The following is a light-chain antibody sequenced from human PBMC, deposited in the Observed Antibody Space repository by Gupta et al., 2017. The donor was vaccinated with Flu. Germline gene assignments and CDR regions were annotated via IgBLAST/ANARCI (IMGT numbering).Light chain of an antibody. J-gene: IGLJ2*01. CDR2: GNS. CDR1: SSNIGAGYD. CDR3: QSYDTSLSVVV. Sequence: QSVLTQPPSVSGAPGQRITISCTGRSSNIGAGYDVHWYQQVPGRAPKLLIYGNSDRPSGIPDRFSGSKSGTSASLAITGLQAEDEAEYYCQSYDTSLSVVVFGGGTQLTVL. V-gene: IGLV1-40*01.